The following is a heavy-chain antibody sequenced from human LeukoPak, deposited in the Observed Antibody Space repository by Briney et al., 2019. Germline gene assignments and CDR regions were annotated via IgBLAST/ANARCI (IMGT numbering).Heavy chain of an antibody. J-gene: IGHJ4*02. CDR1: GFSPSTSGMC. Sequence: SGPALVKPTQTLTLTCTFSGFSPSTSGMCVSWIRQPPGKALEWLARIDWDDDKYYSTSLKTRLTISKDTSKNQVVLTMTNMDPVDTATYYCARNSLPTEPFDYWGQGTLVTVSS. CDR2: IDWDDDK. D-gene: IGHD4-17*01. CDR3: ARNSLPTEPFDY. V-gene: IGHV2-70*11.